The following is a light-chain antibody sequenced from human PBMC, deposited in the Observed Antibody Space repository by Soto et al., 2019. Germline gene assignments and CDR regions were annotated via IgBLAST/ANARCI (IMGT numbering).Light chain of an antibody. CDR2: GAS. CDR3: QHYLNYPIT. V-gene: IGKV1-8*01. J-gene: IGKJ5*01. Sequence: IRMTQSPSSLSASTGDTVTIPCRASQDIGSVLAWYQQKPGTAPKLLISGASNLHGGVPSRFSGSGSRADFTLTITHLQSEDFATYYCQHYLNYPITFGQGTQREIK. CDR1: QDIGSV.